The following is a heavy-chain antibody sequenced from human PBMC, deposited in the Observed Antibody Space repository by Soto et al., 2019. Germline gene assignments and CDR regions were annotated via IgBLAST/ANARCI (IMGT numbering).Heavy chain of an antibody. D-gene: IGHD6-13*01. V-gene: IGHV2-70*01. Sequence: SGPTLVNPTQTLTLTCTFSGFSLSTSGMCVSWIRQPPGKALEWLALIDWDDDKYYSTSLKTRLTISKDTSKNQVVLTMTNMYPLDTAIYYCARIESSSWAFDYWGQGTLVTVSS. J-gene: IGHJ4*02. CDR1: GFSLSTSGMC. CDR2: IDWDDDK. CDR3: ARIESSSWAFDY.